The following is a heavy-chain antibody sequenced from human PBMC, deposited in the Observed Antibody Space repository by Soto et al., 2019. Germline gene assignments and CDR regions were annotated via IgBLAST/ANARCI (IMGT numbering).Heavy chain of an antibody. Sequence: GGSLRLSCAASGFTFSSYGMHWVRQAPGKGLEWVAVIWYDGSNKYYADSVKGRFTISRDNSKNTLYLQMNSLRAEDTAVYYCARDPIPVRAFDIWGQGTMVTVSS. D-gene: IGHD2-2*02. J-gene: IGHJ3*02. CDR2: IWYDGSNK. CDR3: ARDPIPVRAFDI. V-gene: IGHV3-33*01. CDR1: GFTFSSYG.